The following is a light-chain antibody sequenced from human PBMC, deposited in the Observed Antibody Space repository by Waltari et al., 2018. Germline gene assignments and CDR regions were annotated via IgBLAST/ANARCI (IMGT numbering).Light chain of an antibody. V-gene: IGLV1-47*01. Sequence: QSVLTQPPSASGAPGQTITISCSGGGSNIGRNYVYWYQQFPGRAPRLIIHNNDQRPPGVPDRFSGSKSGISGSLAISGLRSDDEADYYCAAWDETLNTFLFGTGTKVAAL. J-gene: IGLJ1*01. CDR1: GSNIGRNY. CDR3: AAWDETLNTFL. CDR2: NND.